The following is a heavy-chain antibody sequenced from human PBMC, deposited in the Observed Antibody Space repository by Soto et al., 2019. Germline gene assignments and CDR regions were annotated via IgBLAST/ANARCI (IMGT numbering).Heavy chain of an antibody. J-gene: IGHJ4*02. Sequence: QVQLVESGGGVVQPGRSLRLSCAASGFTFSRFGMHWVRQAPGKGLEWVAVIWYDGSIKHYGDPVKGRFTISRDNFQNTLYLQMNSLRVEDTAVYFCARDSEGSGADLVLWGQGTLVTVSS. V-gene: IGHV3-33*01. D-gene: IGHD1-26*01. CDR2: IWYDGSIK. CDR1: GFTFSRFG. CDR3: ARDSEGSGADLVL.